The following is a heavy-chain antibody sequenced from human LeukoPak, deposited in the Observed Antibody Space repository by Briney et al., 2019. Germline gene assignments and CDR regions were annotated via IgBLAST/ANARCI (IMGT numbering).Heavy chain of an antibody. V-gene: IGHV3-23*01. Sequence: PGGSLRLSCAASGFTFSNYAMSWVRQAPGKGLEWVSSINGRGGSTYYADSVKGRFTISRDNAKNSLYLQMNSLRAEDTAVYYCARDRDEVEQWLVSRTFDYWGQGTLVTVSS. D-gene: IGHD6-19*01. CDR3: ARDRDEVEQWLVSRTFDY. J-gene: IGHJ4*02. CDR1: GFTFSNYA. CDR2: INGRGGST.